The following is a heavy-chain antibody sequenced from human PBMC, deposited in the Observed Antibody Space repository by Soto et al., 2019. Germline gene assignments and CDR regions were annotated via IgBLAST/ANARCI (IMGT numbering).Heavy chain of an antibody. CDR1: GGSFSGYY. Sequence: SETLSLTCAVYGGSFSGYYWSWIRQPPGKGLEWIGEINHSGSTNYNPSLKSRVTISVDTSKNQFSLKLSSVTAADTAVYYCARGRRPYYYDSSRAFFDYWGQGTLVTAPQ. CDR3: ARGRRPYYYDSSRAFFDY. CDR2: INHSGST. V-gene: IGHV4-34*01. D-gene: IGHD3-22*01. J-gene: IGHJ4*02.